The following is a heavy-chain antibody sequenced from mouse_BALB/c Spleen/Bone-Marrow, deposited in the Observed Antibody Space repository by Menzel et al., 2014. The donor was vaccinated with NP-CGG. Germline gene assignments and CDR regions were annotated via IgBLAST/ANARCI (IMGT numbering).Heavy chain of an antibody. CDR3: ARGWLLRHYFDY. CDR2: INPNNGGT. Sequence: EVHLQQSGPELVKPGASVKISCKTSGYTFTEYTMHWVKQSHVKSLEWIGGINPNNGGTSYNQKFKDKATWTVDKSSSTAYMKLRSLTSEDSAVYYCARGWLLRHYFDYWGQGTTLTVSS. D-gene: IGHD2-3*01. CDR1: GYTFTEYT. J-gene: IGHJ2*01. V-gene: IGHV1-26*01.